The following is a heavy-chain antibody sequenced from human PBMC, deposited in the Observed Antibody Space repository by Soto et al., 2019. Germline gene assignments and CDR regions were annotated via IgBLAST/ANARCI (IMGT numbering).Heavy chain of an antibody. D-gene: IGHD3-3*01. V-gene: IGHV4-34*01. CDR3: ARVYDFWSGYYPRGYYYGMDV. Sequence: RQPPGKGLEWIGEINHSGSTNYNPSLKSRVTISVDTSKNQFSLKLSSVTAADTAVYYCARVYDFWSGYYPRGYYYGMDVWGQGTTVTVSS. CDR2: INHSGST. J-gene: IGHJ6*02.